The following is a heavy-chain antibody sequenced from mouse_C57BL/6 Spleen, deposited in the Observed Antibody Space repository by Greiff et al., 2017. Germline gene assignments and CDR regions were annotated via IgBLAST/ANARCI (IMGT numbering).Heavy chain of an antibody. CDR1: GFTFSSYG. CDR3: ARHGTTVDFDY. CDR2: ISSGGSYT. D-gene: IGHD1-1*01. Sequence: DVKLVESGGDLVKPGGSLNLSCAASGFTFSSYGMSWVRQTPDKRLEWVATISSGGSYTYYPDSVKGRFTISRDNAKNTLYLQMSSLKSEDTAMYYCARHGTTVDFDYWGQGTTLTVAS. J-gene: IGHJ2*01. V-gene: IGHV5-6*02.